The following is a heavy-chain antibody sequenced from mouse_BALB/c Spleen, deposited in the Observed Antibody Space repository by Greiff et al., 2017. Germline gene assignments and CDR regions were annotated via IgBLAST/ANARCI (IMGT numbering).Heavy chain of an antibody. Sequence: VQLQQSGPGLVKPSQSLSLTCTVTGYSITSDYAWNWIRQFPGNKLEWMGYISYSGSTSYNPSLKSRISITRDTSKNQFFLQLNSVTTEDTATYYCAWDKFAYWGQGTLVTVSA. D-gene: IGHD4-1*01. CDR1: GYSITSDYA. V-gene: IGHV3-2*02. CDR2: ISYSGST. J-gene: IGHJ3*01. CDR3: AWDKFAY.